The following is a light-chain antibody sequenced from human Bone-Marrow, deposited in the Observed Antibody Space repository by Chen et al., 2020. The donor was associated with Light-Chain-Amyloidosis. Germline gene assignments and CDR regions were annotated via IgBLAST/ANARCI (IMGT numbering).Light chain of an antibody. CDR3: QSADSSGTYEGI. J-gene: IGLJ2*01. V-gene: IGLV3-25*03. CDR1: DLPTKY. CDR2: RDT. Sequence: SYELTQPPSVSVSPGQTARLTCSGDDLPTKYAYWYQQKPGQAPVLVIHRDTERPSGISERFSGSRSGTTATLTISGVEAEDGADYHCQSADSSGTYEGIFGGGTKLTVL.